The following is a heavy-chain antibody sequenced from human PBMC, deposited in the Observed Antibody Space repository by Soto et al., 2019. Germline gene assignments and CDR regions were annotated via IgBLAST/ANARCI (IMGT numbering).Heavy chain of an antibody. D-gene: IGHD2-2*01. Sequence: SETLSLTCAVYGGSFSGYYWSWIRQPPGKGLEWIGEINHSGSTNYNPSLKSRGTISVDTSKNQFSLKLSSVTAADTAVYYCARGAGVPAAILHRNKHYYYGMDVWGQGTTVTVSS. CDR1: GGSFSGYY. CDR2: INHSGST. CDR3: ARGAGVPAAILHRNKHYYYGMDV. V-gene: IGHV4-34*01. J-gene: IGHJ6*02.